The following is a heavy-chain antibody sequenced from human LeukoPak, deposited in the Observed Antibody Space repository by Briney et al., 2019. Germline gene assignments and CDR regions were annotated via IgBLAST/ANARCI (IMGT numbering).Heavy chain of an antibody. CDR3: ARSGSYGGDY. CDR1: GGSFSGYY. D-gene: IGHD1-26*01. Sequence: SETLSLTCAVYGGSFSGYYWSWIRQPPGKGLEWIGEINHSGSTNYNPSLKSRVTISVDTSKNQFSLKPSSVTAADTAVYYCARSGSYGGDYWGQGTLVTVSS. J-gene: IGHJ4*02. CDR2: INHSGST. V-gene: IGHV4-34*01.